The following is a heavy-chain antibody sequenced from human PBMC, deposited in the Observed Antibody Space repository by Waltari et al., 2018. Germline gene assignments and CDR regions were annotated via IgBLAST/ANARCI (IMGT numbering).Heavy chain of an antibody. J-gene: IGHJ4*02. Sequence: QLQLQESGPGLVKPSGTLSPTCAVPGDSVTNSFLWNWVRQPPGKGLEWIGQVHGSGRTNYNPSFASRVTVSLEASTNQFSLKVTSATAADTAIYFCARDRGRGLYLDTWGQGTLVTVS. CDR2: VHGSGRT. CDR3: ARDRGRGLYLDT. CDR1: GDSVTNSFL. D-gene: IGHD2-15*01. V-gene: IGHV4-4*02.